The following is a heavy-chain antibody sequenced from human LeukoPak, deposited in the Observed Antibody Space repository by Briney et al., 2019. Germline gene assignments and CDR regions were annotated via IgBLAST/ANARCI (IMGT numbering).Heavy chain of an antibody. D-gene: IGHD3-3*01. V-gene: IGHV4-39*07. CDR3: ARDSLRFLEWPLVV. CDR2: IYYSGST. Sequence: PSETLSLTCTVSGGSISSSSYYWGWIRQPPGKGLEWIGSIYYSGSTYYNPSLKSRVTISVDTSKNQFSLKLSSVTAADTAVYYCARDSLRFLEWPLVVWGQGTLVTVSS. CDR1: GGSISSSSYY. J-gene: IGHJ4*02.